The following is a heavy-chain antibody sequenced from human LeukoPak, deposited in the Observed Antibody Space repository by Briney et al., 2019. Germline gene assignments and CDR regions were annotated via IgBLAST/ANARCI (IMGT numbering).Heavy chain of an antibody. CDR1: GFTFSRFW. V-gene: IGHV3-7*01. Sequence: GGSLRLSCAASGFTFSRFWMSWVRQAPQKGLEWVATMNQDGSERYYVDSVKGRCTISRDNAKNSLYLQISNLRVEDTAVYYRASGSYRENFDYWGQGILVTVSS. D-gene: IGHD3-16*02. CDR2: MNQDGSER. J-gene: IGHJ4*02. CDR3: ASGSYRENFDY.